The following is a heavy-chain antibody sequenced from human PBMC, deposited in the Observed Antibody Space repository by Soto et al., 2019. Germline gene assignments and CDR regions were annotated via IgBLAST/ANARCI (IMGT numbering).Heavy chain of an antibody. D-gene: IGHD3-22*01. CDR1: GFTFSSYA. V-gene: IGHV3-23*01. J-gene: IGHJ4*02. Sequence: HPGGSLRLSCAASGFTFSSYAMSWVRQAPGKGLEWVSAISGSGGSTYYADSVKGRFTISRDNSKNTLYLQMNSLRAEDTAVYYCAKDPRIVVVTLHDYWGQGTLVTVSS. CDR3: AKDPRIVVVTLHDY. CDR2: ISGSGGST.